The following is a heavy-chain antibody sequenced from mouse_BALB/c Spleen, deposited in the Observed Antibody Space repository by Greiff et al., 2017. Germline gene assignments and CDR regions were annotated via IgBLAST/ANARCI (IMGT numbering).Heavy chain of an antibody. V-gene: IGHV1-84*02. CDR3: ARRRSLWLNYAMDY. D-gene: IGHD2-2*01. CDR1: GYTFTDYY. CDR2: IYPGSGNT. Sequence: QVQLKESGPELVKPGASVKISCKASGYTFTDYYINWVMQKPGQGLEWIGWIYPGSGNTKYNEKFKGKATLTVDTSSSTAYMQLSSLTSEDTAVYFCARRRSLWLNYAMDYWGQGTSVTVSS. J-gene: IGHJ4*01.